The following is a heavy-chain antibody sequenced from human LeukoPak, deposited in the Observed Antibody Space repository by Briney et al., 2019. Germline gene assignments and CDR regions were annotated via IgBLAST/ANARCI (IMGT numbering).Heavy chain of an antibody. CDR2: ISSSSSYI. D-gene: IGHD3-22*01. V-gene: IGHV3-21*01. CDR3: ARTFYYDSSGYYYESTYHDY. J-gene: IGHJ4*02. CDR1: GFTFSSYS. Sequence: GGSLRLSCAASGFTFSSYSMNWVRQAPGKGLEWVSSISSSSSYIYYADSVKGRFTISRDNAKNSLYLQMNSLRAEDTAVYYCARTFYYDSSGYYYESTYHDYWGQGTLVTVSS.